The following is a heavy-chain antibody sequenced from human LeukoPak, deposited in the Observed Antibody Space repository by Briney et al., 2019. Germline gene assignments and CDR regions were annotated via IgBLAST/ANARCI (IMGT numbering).Heavy chain of an antibody. V-gene: IGHV3-7*01. CDR3: ARDGAWGLERLIFWFDP. CDR1: GFTFSSYW. D-gene: IGHD1-1*01. CDR2: IKQDGSEK. J-gene: IGHJ5*02. Sequence: PGGSLRLSCAASGFTFSSYWMSWVRQAPGKGLEWVANIKQDGSEKYYVDSVKGRFTISRDNAKNSLYLQMNSLRAEDTAVYYCARDGAWGLERLIFWFDPWGQGTLVTVSS.